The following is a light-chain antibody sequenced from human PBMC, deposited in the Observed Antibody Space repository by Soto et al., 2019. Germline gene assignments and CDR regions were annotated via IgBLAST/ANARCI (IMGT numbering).Light chain of an antibody. J-gene: IGKJ3*01. V-gene: IGKV3-20*01. CDR2: GGS. CDR1: QSISADY. Sequence: EIVLTQSPGTLSLSPGGRAALSCRASQSISADYLVWYQQKPGQAPRLLIYGGSSRATGIPDRFSGSGSGTDFTLTISRLAPEDVAVYYCQHYGSSVFTFGPRTKVDIK. CDR3: QHYGSSVFT.